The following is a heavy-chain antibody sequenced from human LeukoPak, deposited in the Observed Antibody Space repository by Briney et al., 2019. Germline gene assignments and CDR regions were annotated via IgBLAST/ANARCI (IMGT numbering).Heavy chain of an antibody. CDR2: ISSTGSTI. V-gene: IGHV3-48*03. CDR1: GFSFSSYE. Sequence: GGSLRLSCAASGFSFSSYEMNWVRQAPGKGLEWVSYISSTGSTIYYADSVKGRFTISRDNAKNSLYLQMNSLRAEDTAVYYCRYYDRIGYKDYWGQGTLVTASS. D-gene: IGHD3-22*01. CDR3: RYYDRIGYKDY. J-gene: IGHJ4*02.